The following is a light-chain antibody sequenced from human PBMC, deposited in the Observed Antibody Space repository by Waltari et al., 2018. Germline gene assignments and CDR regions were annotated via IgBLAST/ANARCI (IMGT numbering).Light chain of an antibody. CDR1: RSVLYSSNNKKY. CDR3: QQYYSTPWT. CDR2: WAS. J-gene: IGKJ1*01. Sequence: DIVMTPSPDSLAVSLGERATINCRSSRSVLYSSNNKKYITWYQQKPGQPPKLLIYWASTRESGVPDRFSGSGSGTDFTLTISSLQAEDVAVYYCQQYYSTPWTFGQGTKVEIK. V-gene: IGKV4-1*01.